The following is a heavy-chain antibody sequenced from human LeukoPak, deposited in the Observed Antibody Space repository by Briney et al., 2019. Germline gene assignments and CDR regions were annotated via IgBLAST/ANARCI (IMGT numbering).Heavy chain of an antibody. CDR3: ARGEGGIDYGDYAYYFDY. D-gene: IGHD4-17*01. Sequence: ASVKVSCKASGYTFTGYYMHWVRQAPGQGLEWMGWINPNSGGTNYAQKFQGGVTMTRDTSISTAYMELSRLRSDDTAVYYCARGEGGIDYGDYAYYFDYWGQEPWSPSPQ. V-gene: IGHV1-2*02. CDR1: GYTFTGYY. J-gene: IGHJ4*01. CDR2: INPNSGGT.